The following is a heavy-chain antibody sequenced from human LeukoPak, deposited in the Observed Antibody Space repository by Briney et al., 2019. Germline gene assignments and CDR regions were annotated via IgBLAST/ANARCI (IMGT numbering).Heavy chain of an antibody. J-gene: IGHJ4*02. V-gene: IGHV5-10-1*01. CDR2: IDPSDSYT. CDR3: ARPLTGGYTPLDY. Sequence: GESLKISCKGSGNSFTNYWISWVRQKPGKGLEWMGRIDPSDSYTDYSPSFQGHVTISADKSVYTAYLQWSSLKASDTATYYCARPLTGGYTPLDYWGQGTLVTVSS. CDR1: GNSFTNYW. D-gene: IGHD3-22*01.